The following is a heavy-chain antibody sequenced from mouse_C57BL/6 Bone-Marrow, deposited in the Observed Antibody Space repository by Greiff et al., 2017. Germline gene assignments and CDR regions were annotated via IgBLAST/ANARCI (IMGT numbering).Heavy chain of an antibody. J-gene: IGHJ2*01. CDR2: IDPSDSET. D-gene: IGHD2-1*01. CDR3: ATLLWYPYYFDY. Sequence: VQLQQPGAELVRPGSSVKLSCKASGYTFTSYWMHWVKQRPIQGLEWIGNIDPSDSETHYNQKFKDKATLTVDKSSSTAYMQRSSLTSEDSAVYYGATLLWYPYYFDYWGQGTTLTVSS. V-gene: IGHV1-52*01. CDR1: GYTFTSYW.